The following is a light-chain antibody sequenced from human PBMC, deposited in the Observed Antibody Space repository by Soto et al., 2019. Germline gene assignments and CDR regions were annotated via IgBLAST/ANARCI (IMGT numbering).Light chain of an antibody. J-gene: IGLJ2*01. CDR3: CSYAGSSTFDVV. CDR1: SSDVGSYNL. V-gene: IGLV2-23*03. CDR2: EGS. Sequence: ALTQPASVSGSPGQSITISCTGTSSDVGSYNLVSWYQQHPGKATKLMIYEGSKRPSGVSNRFSGSKSGNTASLTISGLQAEDEADYYCCSYAGSSTFDVVFGGGTKLTVL.